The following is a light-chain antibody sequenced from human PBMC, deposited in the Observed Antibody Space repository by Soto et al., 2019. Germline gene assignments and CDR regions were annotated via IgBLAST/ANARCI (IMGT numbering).Light chain of an antibody. CDR2: AAS. CDR3: QQYDNWPPMYT. Sequence: EIVMTQSPATLSVSPGERASLSCRASQSVNSNLAWYQQRPGQAPRLLIYAASTRATGIPVRFSGSGSGTEFTLTISSLQSEDFAVYYCQQYDNWPPMYTFGQGTKLEIK. J-gene: IGKJ2*01. V-gene: IGKV3-15*01. CDR1: QSVNSN.